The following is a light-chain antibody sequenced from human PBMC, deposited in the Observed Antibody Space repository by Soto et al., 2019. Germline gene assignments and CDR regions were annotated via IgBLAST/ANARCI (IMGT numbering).Light chain of an antibody. CDR3: QQYNSWAET. J-gene: IGKJ1*01. V-gene: IGKV3-15*01. CDR2: DAF. Sequence: EILMTQSPATLSVYPGERATLSCRASQSISNNLAWYHHKPGQAPRLLIYDAFTRATGIPTRFSGSGSGTEFTLTISSLQSEDFAVYYCQQYNSWAETFGQGNKVEIK. CDR1: QSISNN.